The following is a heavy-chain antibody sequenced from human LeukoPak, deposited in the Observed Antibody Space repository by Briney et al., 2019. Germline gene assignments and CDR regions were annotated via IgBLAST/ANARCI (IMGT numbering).Heavy chain of an antibody. CDR3: ARRLSSSWYDDYFDY. CDR2: IYHSGST. CDR1: GYSISSGCY. V-gene: IGHV4-38-2*01. D-gene: IGHD6-13*01. Sequence: SETLSLTCAVSGYSISSGCYWGWIRQPPGKGLEWIGSIYHSGSTYYNPSLKSRVTISVDTSKKQFSLKLSSVTAADTAVYYCARRLSSSWYDDYFDYWGQGTLVTVSS. J-gene: IGHJ4*02.